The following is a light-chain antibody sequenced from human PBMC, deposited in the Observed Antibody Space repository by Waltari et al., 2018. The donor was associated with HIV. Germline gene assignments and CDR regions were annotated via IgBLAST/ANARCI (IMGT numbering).Light chain of an antibody. V-gene: IGLV3-1*01. Sequence: SYELTQPPSVSVSPGQTASITCSGDKLGDKYACWYQQKPGQSPVLVIYQDSKRPSGIPERFSGCSSGNTATLTISGTQAMDEADYYCQAWDSSTDVVFGGGTKLTVL. CDR3: QAWDSSTDVV. CDR2: QDS. J-gene: IGLJ2*01. CDR1: KLGDKY.